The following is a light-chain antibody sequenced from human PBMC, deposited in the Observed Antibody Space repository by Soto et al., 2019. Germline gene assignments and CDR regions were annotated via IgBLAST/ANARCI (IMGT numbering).Light chain of an antibody. J-gene: IGKJ5*01. Sequence: DTQMTQSPSSLSASLGDRVTITCQASQGISTHLSWYQQKPRRAPKVLIYDASTLETGVPSRFSGRGSGTDFTFTISSLQPEDIATYYCQQYDNIPITFGQGTRLEIK. CDR2: DAS. V-gene: IGKV1-33*01. CDR3: QQYDNIPIT. CDR1: QGISTH.